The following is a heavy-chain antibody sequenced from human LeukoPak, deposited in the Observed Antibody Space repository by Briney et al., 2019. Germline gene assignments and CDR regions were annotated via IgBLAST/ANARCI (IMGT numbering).Heavy chain of an antibody. D-gene: IGHD3-3*01. J-gene: IGHJ4*02. CDR2: ISSSSSYI. CDR1: GFTFSSYS. CDR3: ARDQVLRFLEWLIDY. V-gene: IGHV3-21*01. Sequence: PGGSLRLSCAASGFTFSSYSMNWVRQAPGKGLEWVSSISSSSSYIYYADSVKGRFTISRDNAKNSLYLQMNSLRAEDTAVYYCARDQVLRFLEWLIDYWGQGTLVTVSS.